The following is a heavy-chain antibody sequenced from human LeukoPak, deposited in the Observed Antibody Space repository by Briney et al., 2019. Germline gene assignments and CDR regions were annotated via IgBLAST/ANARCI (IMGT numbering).Heavy chain of an antibody. CDR3: ARYRGNSNGGFDP. J-gene: IGHJ5*02. CDR2: IYNSGGT. D-gene: IGHD4-23*01. V-gene: IGHV4-59*01. Sequence: PSETLSLTCTVSGGSISSYYWSWIRQPPGKGLEWIGNIYNSGGTNYNPSLKSRVTTSVDTSKNQFSLKLTSVTAADTAVYYCARYRGNSNGGFDPWGQGTLVTVSS. CDR1: GGSISSYY.